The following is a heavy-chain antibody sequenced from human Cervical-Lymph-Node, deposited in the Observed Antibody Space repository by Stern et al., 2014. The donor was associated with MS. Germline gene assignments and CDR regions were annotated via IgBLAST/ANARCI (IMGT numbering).Heavy chain of an antibody. J-gene: IGHJ6*02. CDR1: GYTFTNNW. V-gene: IGHV5-51*03. CDR3: ARPPPRRKWDDPNYGMDV. Sequence: EVQLVESGAEVKKPGESLKISCKGSGYTFTNNWIAWVRQMPGKGLEWMGIIYPDDSDIRNSPSFQGQGTTSAAKSISTGHMQASSLKAADSAVYYCARPPPRRKWDDPNYGMDVWGQGTTVTVSS. D-gene: IGHD1-1*01. CDR2: IYPDDSDI.